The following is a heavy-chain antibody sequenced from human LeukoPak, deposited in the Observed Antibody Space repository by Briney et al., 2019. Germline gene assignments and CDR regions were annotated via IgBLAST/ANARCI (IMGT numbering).Heavy chain of an antibody. Sequence: PSETLSLTCTVSGGSISSYYWSWIRQPAGKGLEWIGRIYTSGSTNYNPSLKSRVTMSVDTSKNQFSLKLSSVTAADMAVYYCASAHLSSGWHPFDYWGQGTLVTVSS. V-gene: IGHV4-4*07. J-gene: IGHJ4*02. CDR3: ASAHLSSGWHPFDY. CDR2: IYTSGST. D-gene: IGHD6-19*01. CDR1: GGSISSYY.